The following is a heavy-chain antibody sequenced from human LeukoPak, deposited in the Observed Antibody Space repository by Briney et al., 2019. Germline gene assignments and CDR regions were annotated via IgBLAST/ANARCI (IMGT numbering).Heavy chain of an antibody. CDR1: GFTFSSYG. CDR2: IWYDGNNK. D-gene: IGHD5-18*01. Sequence: GGSLRLSCAASGFTFSSYGMHWVRQAPGNGLEWVAVIWYDGNNKYYADSVKGRFTISRDNSKNTLYLQMNSLEAEDTAVYYCAKDWGYTTMVSYYFDYWGQGTLVTVSS. J-gene: IGHJ4*02. CDR3: AKDWGYTTMVSYYFDY. V-gene: IGHV3-33*06.